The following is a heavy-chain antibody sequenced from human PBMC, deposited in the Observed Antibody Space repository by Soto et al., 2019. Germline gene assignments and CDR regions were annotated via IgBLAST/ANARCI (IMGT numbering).Heavy chain of an antibody. J-gene: IGHJ5*02. CDR1: GGSVSSGTYY. CDR3: ARSFHYGDYGGYDFDP. Sequence: QVQLQESGPGLVKPSETLSLACTVSGGSVSSGTYYWSWIRQPPGKGLEWIGHIYSSGRTTYNPSLKSRATVSMETSRNQASLQLNSVTAADTAVYYCARSFHYGDYGGYDFDPWGQGTLVTVSS. V-gene: IGHV4-61*01. D-gene: IGHD4-17*01. CDR2: IYSSGRT.